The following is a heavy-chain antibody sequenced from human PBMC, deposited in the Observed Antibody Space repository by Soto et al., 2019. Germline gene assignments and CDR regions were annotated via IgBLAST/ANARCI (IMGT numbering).Heavy chain of an antibody. CDR3: TTEGGGSYCNN. J-gene: IGHJ4*02. CDR2: IRGSSGTT. V-gene: IGHV3-48*02. Sequence: EVQLMESGGGLVRLGGSLRLSCAASAFSVSGYSMNWVRQAPGKGLEWISYIRGSSGTTIYAASVRGRFTISRDNANNSLYLQMDSLRDDDTAVYYCTTEGGGSYCNNWGQGTLVIVSS. CDR1: AFSVSGYS. D-gene: IGHD1-26*01.